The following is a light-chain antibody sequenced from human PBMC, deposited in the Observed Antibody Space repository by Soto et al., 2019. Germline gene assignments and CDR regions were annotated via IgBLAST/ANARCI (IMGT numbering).Light chain of an antibody. CDR2: DAS. CDR3: QPYGSSPGT. Sequence: EIVLTQSPATLSLSPGERATLSCRASQSVSSYLAWYQQKPRQAPRLLIYDASNRATGIPARFSGSGSGTDFTLTISSLEPEDFEVYYCQPYGSSPGTFGQGNKVDIK. V-gene: IGKV3-11*01. CDR1: QSVSSY. J-gene: IGKJ1*01.